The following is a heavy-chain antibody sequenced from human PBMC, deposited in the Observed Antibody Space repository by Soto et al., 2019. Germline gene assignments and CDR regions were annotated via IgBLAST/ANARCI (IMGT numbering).Heavy chain of an antibody. D-gene: IGHD4-4*01. V-gene: IGHV3-11*01. CDR1: GFTFGAFY. CDR2: ISGPGGNI. Sequence: PGESLKISCVASGFTFGAFYANWIRQVPGKGLEWLSYISGPGGNIHYVDSVEGRFTISRDNGKNSLYLQMNSLRVEDTAVYYCASQSVNSVTGIYYFDYWGQGTLVTVSS. CDR3: ASQSVNSVTGIYYFDY. J-gene: IGHJ4*02.